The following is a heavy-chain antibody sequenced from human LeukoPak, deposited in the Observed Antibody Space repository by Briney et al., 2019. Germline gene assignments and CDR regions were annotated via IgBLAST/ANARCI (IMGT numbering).Heavy chain of an antibody. CDR1: GGSISSGDYY. J-gene: IGHJ6*03. CDR2: IYYSGST. CDR3: ARLVGEADYMNV. V-gene: IGHV4-30-4*01. Sequence: SQTLSLTCTVSGGSISSGDYYWSWIRQPPGKGLEWIGYIYYSGSTYYNPSLKSRVTISVDTSKNQFSLKLSSVTAADTAVYYCARLVGEADYMNVWGKGTTVTVSS.